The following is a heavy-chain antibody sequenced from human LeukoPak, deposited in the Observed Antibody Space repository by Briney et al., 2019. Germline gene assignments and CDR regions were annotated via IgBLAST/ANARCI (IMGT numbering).Heavy chain of an antibody. J-gene: IGHJ4*02. Sequence: ASETLSLTCTVSGGSISSSTFYWGRIRQPPGKGLEWIGIISYSGSTYYNPSLKSRVTISVDTSKDQFSLKLSSVTAADTAVYYCARHHMIGGYFDYWGQGTLVTVSS. CDR3: ARHHMIGGYFDY. V-gene: IGHV4-39*01. CDR1: GGSISSSTFY. D-gene: IGHD3-22*01. CDR2: ISYSGST.